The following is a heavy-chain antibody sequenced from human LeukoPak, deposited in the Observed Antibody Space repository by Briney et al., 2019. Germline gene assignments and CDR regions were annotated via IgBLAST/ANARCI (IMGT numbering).Heavy chain of an antibody. D-gene: IGHD5-18*01. CDR1: GFTFSSYA. J-gene: IGHJ4*02. CDR3: AKYTALVTTDY. V-gene: IGHV3-23*01. Sequence: GGSLRLSCAASGFTFSSYAMSWVRQAPGKGLEWVSAISHSGGSTHYADSVKGRFTISRDNSKNTLYLQMNSLRAEDTAVYYCAKYTALVTTDYWGQGTLVTVSS. CDR2: ISHSGGST.